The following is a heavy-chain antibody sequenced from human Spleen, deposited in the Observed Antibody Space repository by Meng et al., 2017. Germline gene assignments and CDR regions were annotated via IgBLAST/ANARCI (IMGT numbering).Heavy chain of an antibody. CDR3: VRGYNHGSGSYYLLDY. Sequence: QVQLVQSGSELKEPGASVKVSCKASGYTFTIYTMNWVRQAPGQGLEWMGWINTNTGNPTYAQGFTGRFVFSLDTSDSAAYLQINNLKTEDTAVYYCVRGYNHGSGSYYLLDYWGQGTLVTVSS. J-gene: IGHJ4*02. CDR2: INTNTGNP. D-gene: IGHD3-10*01. V-gene: IGHV7-4-1*02. CDR1: GYTFTIYT.